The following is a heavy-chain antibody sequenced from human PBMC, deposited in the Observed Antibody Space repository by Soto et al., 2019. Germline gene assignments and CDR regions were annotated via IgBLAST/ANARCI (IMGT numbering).Heavy chain of an antibody. CDR1: GFIFTDAW. CDR3: TAESGYHFDY. J-gene: IGHJ4*02. Sequence: PGGSLRLSCAASGFIFTDAWMSWVRQAPGKGLEWVGRIKSKTYGGTTDYAAPVKGRFTISRDDSKSTLYLQMNSLKTEDTAVYYCTAESGYHFDYWGQGALVTVS. CDR2: IKSKTYGGTT. V-gene: IGHV3-15*01. D-gene: IGHD5-12*01.